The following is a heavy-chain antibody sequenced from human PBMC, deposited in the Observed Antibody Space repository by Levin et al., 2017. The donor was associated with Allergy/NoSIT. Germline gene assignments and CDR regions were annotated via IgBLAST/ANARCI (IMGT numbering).Heavy chain of an antibody. CDR3: ARDSGYSGYAFEY. V-gene: IGHV1-46*01. D-gene: IGHD5-12*01. Sequence: ASVKVSCKTSGYTFTTYYIHWVRQAPGQGLEWMGIINPSGSYTNYAQMFQGRVTMASDTSTSTVYMELSSLRSDDTAVYYCARDSGYSGYAFEYWGQGTLVTVSS. J-gene: IGHJ4*02. CDR2: INPSGSYT. CDR1: GYTFTTYY.